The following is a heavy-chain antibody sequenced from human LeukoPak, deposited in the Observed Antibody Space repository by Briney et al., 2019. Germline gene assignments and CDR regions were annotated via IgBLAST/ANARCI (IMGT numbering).Heavy chain of an antibody. CDR3: ARSIVVVPAAMGAFDI. CDR2: IYYSGST. V-gene: IGHV4-59*08. CDR1: GGSISSYY. Sequence: SETLSLTCTVSGGSISSYYWSWIRQPPGKGLEWIGYIYYSGSTNYNPSLKSRVTISVDTSKNHFSLKLSSVTAADTAVYYCARSIVVVPAAMGAFDIWGQGTMVTVSS. D-gene: IGHD2-2*01. J-gene: IGHJ3*02.